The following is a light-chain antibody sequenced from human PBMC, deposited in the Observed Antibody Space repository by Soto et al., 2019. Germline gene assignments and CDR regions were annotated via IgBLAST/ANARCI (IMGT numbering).Light chain of an antibody. CDR3: QQYSSLWT. CDR2: GAS. Sequence: EIVLTHSPVTLSLSPGERATLSCRTSQSVSNNYLAWYQQKPGQAPRLLIYGASSRATGIPDRFSGSGSGTDFTLSISRLEPEDFAVYYCQQYSSLWTFGQGTKVDIK. V-gene: IGKV3-20*01. J-gene: IGKJ1*01. CDR1: QSVSNNY.